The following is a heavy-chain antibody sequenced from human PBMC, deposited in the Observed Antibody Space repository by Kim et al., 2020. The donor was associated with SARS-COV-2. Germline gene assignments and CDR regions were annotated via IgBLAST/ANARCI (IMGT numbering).Heavy chain of an antibody. CDR1: GFTFDTYA. D-gene: IGHD3-22*01. V-gene: IGHV3-23*01. Sequence: GGSLRLSCVASGFTFDTYAMSWVRQAPGKGLEWVSVISGGGVNKFYADSVWGRFTISRDNSKNTLYLQMNSLRDEDTALYYCAKMVVMDGYNYYYYYGMDVWGQGTTVTVSS. J-gene: IGHJ6*02. CDR3: AKMVVMDGYNYYYYYGMDV. CDR2: ISGGGVNK.